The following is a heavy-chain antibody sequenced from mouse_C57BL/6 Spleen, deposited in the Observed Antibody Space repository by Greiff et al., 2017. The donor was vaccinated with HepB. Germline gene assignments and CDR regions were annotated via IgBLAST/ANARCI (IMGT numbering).Heavy chain of an antibody. D-gene: IGHD2-3*01. Sequence: EVQLQQSGAELVKPGASVKLSCTASGFNIKDYYMHWVTQRTDQGLEWIGRIDPEAGETKYAPNYQGKATITADNYSNTAYLQLSSLTSEDPAVYYWAERDYDGYWAMDYWGQGTSVTVSS. CDR2: IDPEAGET. CDR3: AERDYDGYWAMDY. V-gene: IGHV14-2*01. CDR1: GFNIKDYY. J-gene: IGHJ4*01.